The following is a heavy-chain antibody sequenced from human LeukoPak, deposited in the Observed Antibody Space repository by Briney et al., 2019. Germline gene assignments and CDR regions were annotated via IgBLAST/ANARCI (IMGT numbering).Heavy chain of an antibody. V-gene: IGHV1-2*04. CDR1: GYTFTGYY. Sequence: ASVKVSCKASGYTFTGYYMHWVRQAPGQGLEWMGWINPNSGGTNYAHKFQGWVTMTRDTSISTAYMELSRLRSDDTAVYYCARDYGDYKFDYWGQGTLVTVSS. J-gene: IGHJ4*02. D-gene: IGHD4-17*01. CDR3: ARDYGDYKFDY. CDR2: INPNSGGT.